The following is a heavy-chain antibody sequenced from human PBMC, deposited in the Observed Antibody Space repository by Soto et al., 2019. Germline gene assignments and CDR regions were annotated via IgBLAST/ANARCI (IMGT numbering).Heavy chain of an antibody. CDR1: GFTFSGYA. J-gene: IGHJ4*02. CDR2: VSPNGQGI. Sequence: PGGSLRLSCTGSGFTFSGYAMTWVRQAPGKGLEWVSAVSPNGQGIYYADSVRGRFTISRDFSKNTVFLHMDSLRAEDTAVYYCAKDRDYPRDYFHYWGQGTLVTVSS. D-gene: IGHD3-10*01. V-gene: IGHV3-23*01. CDR3: AKDRDYPRDYFHY.